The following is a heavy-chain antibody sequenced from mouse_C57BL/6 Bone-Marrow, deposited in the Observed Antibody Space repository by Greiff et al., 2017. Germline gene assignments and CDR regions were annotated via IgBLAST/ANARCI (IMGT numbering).Heavy chain of an antibody. CDR2: IRSKSSNYAT. CDR3: VREGGLRRRTWFAY. V-gene: IGHV10-3*01. CDR1: GFTFNTYA. D-gene: IGHD2-2*01. J-gene: IGHJ3*01. Sequence: VQLKESGGGLVQPKGSLKLSCAASGFTFNTYAMHWVRQAPGKGLEWVARIRSKSSNYATYYADSVKDRFTISRDDSQSMLYLQMNNLKTEDTAMYYCVREGGLRRRTWFAYWGQGTLVTVSA.